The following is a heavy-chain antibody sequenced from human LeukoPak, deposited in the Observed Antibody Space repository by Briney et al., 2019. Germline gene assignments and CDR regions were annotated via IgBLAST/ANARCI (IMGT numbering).Heavy chain of an antibody. J-gene: IGHJ4*02. CDR1: GGSISSYY. CDR2: ISYSGST. CDR3: ARSYSAHYYDSSGYLPSHFDY. V-gene: IGHV4-59*01. D-gene: IGHD3-22*01. Sequence: SETLSLTCTVSGGSISSYYWSWIRQPPGKGLEWIGYISYSGSTNYNPSLKSRVTISVDTSKNQLSLKLSSVTAADTAVYYCARSYSAHYYDSSGYLPSHFDYWGQGTLVTVSS.